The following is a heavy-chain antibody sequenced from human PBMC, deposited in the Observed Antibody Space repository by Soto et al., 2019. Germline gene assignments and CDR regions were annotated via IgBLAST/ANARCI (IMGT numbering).Heavy chain of an antibody. CDR2: IIPIFGTA. CDR3: AKDYSYGSLDY. Sequence: ASVKVSCKASGGTFSSYAISWVRQAPGQGLEWMGGIIPIFGTANYAQKFQGRVTITADESTSTAYMELNSLRAEDTAVYYCAKDYSYGSLDYWGQGTLVTVSS. V-gene: IGHV1-69*13. CDR1: GGTFSSYA. J-gene: IGHJ4*02. D-gene: IGHD5-18*01.